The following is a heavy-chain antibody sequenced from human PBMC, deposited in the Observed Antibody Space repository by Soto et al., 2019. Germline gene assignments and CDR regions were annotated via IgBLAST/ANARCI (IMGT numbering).Heavy chain of an antibody. Sequence: EEQLLASGGGLVQPGGSLTLSCAASGFTFRAYGMSWIRQTPEKGLEWVSSINLFDGRTYYTDSVKGRFTISKDDSKSTVSLQLNSLRVDDTAIYYCARGGVYGIDHYYRGMDVWGQGRPVTVS. CDR1: GFTFRAYG. J-gene: IGHJ6*02. CDR2: INLFDGRT. CDR3: ARGGVYGIDHYYRGMDV. D-gene: IGHD1-26*01. V-gene: IGHV3-23*01.